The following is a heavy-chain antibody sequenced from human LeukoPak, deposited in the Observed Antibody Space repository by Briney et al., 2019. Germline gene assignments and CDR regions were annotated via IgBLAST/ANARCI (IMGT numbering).Heavy chain of an antibody. CDR1: GFTFSSYS. V-gene: IGHV3-21*04. Sequence: GGSLRLSCAASGFTFSSYSMNWVRQAPGKGLEWVSSISSSSSYIYYADSVKGRFTISRDNAKNTLYLQMNSLRVEDTAVYYCAKVYSSGWYSPTFDYWGQGTLVTVSS. CDR2: ISSSSSYI. D-gene: IGHD6-19*01. J-gene: IGHJ4*02. CDR3: AKVYSSGWYSPTFDY.